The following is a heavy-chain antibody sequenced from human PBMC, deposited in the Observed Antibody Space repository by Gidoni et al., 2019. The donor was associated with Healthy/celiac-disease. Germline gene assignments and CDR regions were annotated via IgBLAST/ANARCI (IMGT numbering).Heavy chain of an antibody. CDR1: GGSFSGYY. CDR2: INHSGST. D-gene: IGHD3-22*01. CDR3: ASARFYDSSGYSYGSGSTEYFQH. J-gene: IGHJ1*01. V-gene: IGHV4-34*01. Sequence: QVPLQQWGAGLLKPSETLSLTCAVYGGSFSGYYWSWIRQPPGKGLEWIGEINHSGSTNYNPSLKSRVTISVDTSKNQFSLKLSSVTAADTAVYYCASARFYDSSGYSYGSGSTEYFQHWGQGTLVTVSS.